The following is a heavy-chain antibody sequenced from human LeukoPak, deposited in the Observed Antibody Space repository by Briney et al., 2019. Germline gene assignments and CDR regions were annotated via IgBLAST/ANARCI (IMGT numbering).Heavy chain of an antibody. CDR1: GFTFSNYA. J-gene: IGHJ4*02. D-gene: IGHD2-15*01. CDR2: ISFDGAKI. Sequence: GGSLRLSCTASGFTFSNYAMNWVRQTPGKELEWVAHISFDGAKIYYADSVKGRFTISRDNSKNSLYLQMNSLTVTDTAYYYIVRDRVQGVATYFDYWGQGTLVTVSS. CDR3: VRDRVQGVATYFDY. V-gene: IGHV3-30*04.